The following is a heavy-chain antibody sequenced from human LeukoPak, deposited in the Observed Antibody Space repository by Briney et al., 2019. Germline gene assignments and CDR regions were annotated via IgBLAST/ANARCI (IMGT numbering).Heavy chain of an antibody. V-gene: IGHV3-9*01. Sequence: GRSLRLSCEASGVTFDDYAMHWVRQAPGKGLEWVSGISRNSGSIGYADSVKGRFTISRDNAKNSLYLQMNSLRAEDTALYYCAKATPNYYYDSSGYLDYWGQGTLVTVSS. CDR3: AKATPNYYYDSSGYLDY. D-gene: IGHD3-22*01. J-gene: IGHJ4*02. CDR1: GVTFDDYA. CDR2: ISRNSGSI.